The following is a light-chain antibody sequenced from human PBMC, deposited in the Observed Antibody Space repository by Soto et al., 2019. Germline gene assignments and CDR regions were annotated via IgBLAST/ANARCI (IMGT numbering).Light chain of an antibody. CDR2: DAS. CDR3: QQRSNWPWT. Sequence: IVLTQSPGTLPLSPGERVTLSCRASQSVSSYLAWYQQKPGQAPRLLIYDASNRATGIPARFSGSGSGTDFTLTISSLEPEDFAVYYCQQRSNWPWTFGQGAKVDIK. CDR1: QSVSSY. V-gene: IGKV3-11*01. J-gene: IGKJ1*01.